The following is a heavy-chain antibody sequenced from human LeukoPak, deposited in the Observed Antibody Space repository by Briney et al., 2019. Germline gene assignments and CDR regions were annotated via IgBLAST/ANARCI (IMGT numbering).Heavy chain of an antibody. J-gene: IGHJ4*02. CDR3: ARAREYRIDY. CDR2: MNPNSGNT. D-gene: IGHD2/OR15-2a*01. CDR1: GYTFTSYV. V-gene: IGHV1-8*01. Sequence: GASVKVSCKASGYTFTSYVINWVRQATGQGLEWMGWMNPNSGNTGYAQKFQGRVTMTRNTSISTAYMELSSLRAEDTAEYYCARAREYRIDYWGQGTLVTVSS.